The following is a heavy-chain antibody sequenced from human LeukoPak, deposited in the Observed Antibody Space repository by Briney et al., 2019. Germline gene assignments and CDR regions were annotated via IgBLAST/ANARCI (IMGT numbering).Heavy chain of an antibody. CDR1: GLTFSSYA. CDR2: ISGSGGST. Sequence: GGSLRLSCAASGLTFSSYAMSWVRQAPGKGLEWVSAISGSGGSTYYADSVKGRFTISRDNSKNTLYLQMNSLRAEDTAVYYCAKVHSGSFTFDYWGQGTLVTVSS. D-gene: IGHD1-26*01. V-gene: IGHV3-23*01. CDR3: AKVHSGSFTFDY. J-gene: IGHJ4*02.